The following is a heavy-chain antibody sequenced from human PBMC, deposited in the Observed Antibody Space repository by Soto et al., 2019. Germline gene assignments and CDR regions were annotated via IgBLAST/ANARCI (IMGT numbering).Heavy chain of an antibody. CDR2: ISYDGSNK. D-gene: IGHD3-22*01. CDR3: ARDQLYYNDISGRPLNAFDV. J-gene: IGHJ3*01. CDR1: GFTFSSYG. Sequence: PGGSLRLSCAASGFTFSSYGMHWVRQAPGKGLEWVAVISYDGSNKYYADSVKGRFTISRDNAKNSLYLQMSSRRAEDTAVYYCARDQLYYNDISGRPLNAFDVWGQGTMVTVSS. V-gene: IGHV3-30*03.